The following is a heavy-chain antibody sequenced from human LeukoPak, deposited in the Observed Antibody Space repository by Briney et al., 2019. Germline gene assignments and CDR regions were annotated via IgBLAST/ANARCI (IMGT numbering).Heavy chain of an antibody. D-gene: IGHD4-17*01. CDR1: GFTFSNYA. Sequence: GGSLRLSCAASGFTFSNYAMHWVRQAPGKGLEWVAVILYDGDTKYYPDSVKGRFTISRDNSKNTLYLQMNTLRAEDTALYYCARDHARCGLDYWGQGTLVTVSS. CDR3: ARDHARCGLDY. J-gene: IGHJ4*02. CDR2: ILYDGDTK. V-gene: IGHV3-30*04.